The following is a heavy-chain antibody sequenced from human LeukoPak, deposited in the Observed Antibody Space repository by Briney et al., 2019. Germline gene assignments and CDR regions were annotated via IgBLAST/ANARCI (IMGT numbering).Heavy chain of an antibody. J-gene: IGHJ6*03. D-gene: IGHD6-19*01. Sequence: ASVKVSCKASGYTFTGYYMHWVRQAPGQGLEWMGWINPNSGDTNYAQKFQGRVTMTRDTSSSTAYMDLSRLRSDVTAVYYCAKDQSSDWYGYYYYYMDVWGKGTTVTISS. V-gene: IGHV1-2*02. CDR2: INPNSGDT. CDR3: AKDQSSDWYGYYYYYMDV. CDR1: GYTFTGYY.